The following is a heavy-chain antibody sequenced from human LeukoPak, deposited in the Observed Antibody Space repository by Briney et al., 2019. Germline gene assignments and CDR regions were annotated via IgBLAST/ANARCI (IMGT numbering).Heavy chain of an antibody. CDR1: GFTFSSHA. V-gene: IGHV3-23*01. J-gene: IGHJ4*02. CDR2: ISGSGGST. CDR3: AKVGVVVAGKSGFDY. D-gene: IGHD6-19*01. Sequence: PGGSLRLSCAASGFTFSSHAMSWVRQAPGQGLEWVSAISGSGGSTYYADSVKGRFTISRDNSKNTLYPQMNSLRAEDTAVYYCAKVGVVVAGKSGFDYWGQGTLVTVSS.